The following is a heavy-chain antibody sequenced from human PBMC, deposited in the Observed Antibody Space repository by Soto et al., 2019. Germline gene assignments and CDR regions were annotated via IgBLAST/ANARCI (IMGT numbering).Heavy chain of an antibody. V-gene: IGHV3-30*03. CDR1: GFTFSSYG. Sequence: QVQLVESRGGVVQPGRSLRLSCAASGFTFSSYGMHWVRQAPGKGLEWVAVISYDGSNKYYADSVKGRFTISRDNSKNTLYLRMNSLRAEDTAVYYCAPWFGAFDYWGQGTLVTVSS. J-gene: IGHJ4*02. CDR2: ISYDGSNK. D-gene: IGHD3-10*01. CDR3: APWFGAFDY.